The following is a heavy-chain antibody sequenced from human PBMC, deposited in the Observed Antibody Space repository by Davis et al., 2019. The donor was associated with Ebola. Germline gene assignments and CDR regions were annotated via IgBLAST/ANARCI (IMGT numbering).Heavy chain of an antibody. V-gene: IGHV3-74*01. CDR1: GFTFSSYW. J-gene: IGHJ4*02. CDR2: INSDGSST. D-gene: IGHD1-26*01. CDR3: ARSQYSGSSMD. Sequence: GESLKISCAASGFTFSSYWMHWVRQAPGKGLVWVSRINSDGSSTSYADSVKGRFTISRDNAKNTLYLQMNSLRAEDTALYYCARSQYSGSSMDWGRGTLVSVSS.